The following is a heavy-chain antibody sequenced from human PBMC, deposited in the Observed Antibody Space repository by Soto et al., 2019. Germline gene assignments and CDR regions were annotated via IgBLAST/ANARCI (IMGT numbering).Heavy chain of an antibody. D-gene: IGHD2-2*02. V-gene: IGHV1-18*01. CDR3: ARTPAYQLLYSEYFQH. CDR2: ISAYNGNT. Sequence: ASVKVSCKASGYTFTSYGISWVRQAPGQGLEWMGWISAYNGNTNYAQKLQGRVTMTTDTSTSTAYMELRSLRSEDTAVYYCARTPAYQLLYSEYFQHWGQGTLVTVSS. J-gene: IGHJ1*01. CDR1: GYTFTSYG.